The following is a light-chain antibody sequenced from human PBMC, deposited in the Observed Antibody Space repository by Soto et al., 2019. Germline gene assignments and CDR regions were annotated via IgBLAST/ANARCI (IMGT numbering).Light chain of an antibody. CDR2: DDS. CDR1: QSVNNW. J-gene: IGKJ2*01. Sequence: DIQMTQSPSTLSASIGDRVTITCRASQSVNNWLAWYQQKPGKAPKLLIFDDSTLEVGVPSRFSGSGSGTEFTLTISRLQHDDFATYYCQQQNTFGQGTKLEIK. V-gene: IGKV1-5*01. CDR3: QQQNT.